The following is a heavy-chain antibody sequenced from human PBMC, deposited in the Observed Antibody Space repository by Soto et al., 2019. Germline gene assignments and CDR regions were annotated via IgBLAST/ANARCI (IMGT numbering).Heavy chain of an antibody. V-gene: IGHV3-73*01. CDR2: IKSKARGYAT. CDR1: VFTFGSSA. D-gene: IGHD3-22*01. CDR3: TRTYYYDSSGYCPSPGGLDV. J-gene: IGHJ6*02. Sequence: PGGSLRLSCSASVFTFGSSAMHWVRQAPGKGLEWVGLIKSKARGYATAFAASVKGRFTISRDASKNTAYLKMNSLKTEDTAVYYCTRTYYYDSSGYCPSPGGLDVWGQGTTVTVSS.